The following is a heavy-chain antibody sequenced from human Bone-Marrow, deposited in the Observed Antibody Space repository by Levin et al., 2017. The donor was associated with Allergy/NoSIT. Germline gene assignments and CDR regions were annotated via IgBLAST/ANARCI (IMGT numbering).Heavy chain of an antibody. CDR1: GYIFMNYW. Sequence: GESLKISCKGSGYIFMNYWIGWVRQMPGKGLEWMGIVYAGDSDTRYSPSFRGQVTISVDKSINTAYLQWSSLKASDTAVYYCARYGDWAMYYAEYWGQGTLVTVSS. V-gene: IGHV5-51*01. J-gene: IGHJ4*02. D-gene: IGHD4-17*01. CDR3: ARYGDWAMYYAEY. CDR2: VYAGDSDT.